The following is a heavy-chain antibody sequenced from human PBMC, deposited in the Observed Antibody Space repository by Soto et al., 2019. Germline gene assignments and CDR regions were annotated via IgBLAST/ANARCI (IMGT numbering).Heavy chain of an antibody. CDR3: ARSAQFDGFDP. J-gene: IGHJ3*01. CDR2: ISYTGST. CDR1: AGSNSTINYS. V-gene: IGHV4-31*03. Sequence: QVQLQESGPGLVRPSQTLSHTCTVSAGSNSTINYSWSWIRQHPEQGLEWIGYISYTGSTFYHSSLESRVTISLDTSKKQFSLTLTSVPAAATAGYYFARSAQFDGFDPWGEGTMVTVSS.